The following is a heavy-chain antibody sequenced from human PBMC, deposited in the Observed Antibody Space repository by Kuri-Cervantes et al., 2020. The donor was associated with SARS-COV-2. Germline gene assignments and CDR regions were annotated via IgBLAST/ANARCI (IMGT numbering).Heavy chain of an antibody. CDR1: GGSISSSSYY. D-gene: IGHD5-12*01. Sequence: GSLRLSCTVSGGSISSSSYYWGWIRQPPGKGLEWIGSIYYSGSTYYNPSLKSRVTISVDTSKNQFSLKLSSVTAADTAVYYCASGLGLPLDYWGQGTLVTVSS. CDR2: IYYSGST. CDR3: ASGLGLPLDY. V-gene: IGHV4-39*01. J-gene: IGHJ4*02.